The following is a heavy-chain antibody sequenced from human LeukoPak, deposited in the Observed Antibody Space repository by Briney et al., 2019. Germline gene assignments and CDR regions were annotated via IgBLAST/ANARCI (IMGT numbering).Heavy chain of an antibody. J-gene: IGHJ6*03. D-gene: IGHD1-1*01. CDR2: IGTTSDT. CDR1: GFTFSSFD. CDR3: ARGPPRGKYYYMDV. Sequence: GGSLRLSCAASGFTFSSFDMHWVRQPTGQGLEWVSTIGTTSDTYYPGSVEGRFTLSRDNAKNSLYLQMNSLTAGDTAVYYCARGPPRGKYYYMDVWGKGTTVTVSS. V-gene: IGHV3-13*01.